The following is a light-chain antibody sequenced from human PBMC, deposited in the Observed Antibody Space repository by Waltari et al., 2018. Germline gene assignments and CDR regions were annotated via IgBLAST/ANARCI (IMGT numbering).Light chain of an antibody. CDR3: QQYGASPGT. J-gene: IGKJ4*01. CDR2: GTS. CDR1: QSINYKY. V-gene: IGKV3-20*01. Sequence: EIVLTQSPGTLALSPGETATLTCRASQSINYKYLAWDQQNPDQTPSRLIHGTSTSAAGTPDRFRGSGSGTDFTLTVSGLEPDDLSVYYCQQYGASPGTFGGGTKVEFK.